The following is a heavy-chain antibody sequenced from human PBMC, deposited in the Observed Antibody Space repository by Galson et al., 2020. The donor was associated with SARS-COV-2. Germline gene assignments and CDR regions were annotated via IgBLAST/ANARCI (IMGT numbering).Heavy chain of an antibody. CDR2: ISVDRKTI. CDR1: GLTVSSSE. CDR3: ATMKGEEDRDLDY. Sequence: TGGSLRLSCAASGLTVSSSEMNWVRQAPGKGLEWISFISVDRKTIDYPDSVRGRFTISKDNAKNSLYLQMNSLSAEDTAVYYCATMKGEEDRDLDYWGQGTLVTVAS. J-gene: IGHJ4*02. D-gene: IGHD3-16*01. V-gene: IGHV3-48*03.